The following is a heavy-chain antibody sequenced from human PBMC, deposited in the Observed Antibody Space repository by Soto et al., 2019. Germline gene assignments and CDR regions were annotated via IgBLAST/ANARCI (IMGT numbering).Heavy chain of an antibody. Sequence: KLRETLSLTCAVYGGSFSGYYWSWIRQPPGKGLEWIGEINHSGSTNYNPSLKSRVTISVDTSKNQFSLKLSSVTAADTAVYYCARFLGGSSSWYYYYGMDVWGQGTTVTVSS. CDR3: ARFLGGSSSWYYYYGMDV. CDR2: INHSGST. CDR1: GGSFSGYY. J-gene: IGHJ6*02. V-gene: IGHV4-34*01. D-gene: IGHD6-13*01.